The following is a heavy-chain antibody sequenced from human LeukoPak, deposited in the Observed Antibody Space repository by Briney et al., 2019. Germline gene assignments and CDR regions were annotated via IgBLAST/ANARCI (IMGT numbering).Heavy chain of an antibody. D-gene: IGHD2-2*01. J-gene: IGHJ6*02. V-gene: IGHV1-69*04. Sequence: SVKVSCKASGGTFSSYAISWVRQAPGQGLEWMGRIIPILGIANYAQKFQGRVTITADKSTSTAYMELSSLRSEDTAVYYCARLYCSSTSCFNYSYYYGMDVWGQGTTVTVSS. CDR1: GGTFSSYA. CDR3: ARLYCSSTSCFNYSYYYGMDV. CDR2: IIPILGIA.